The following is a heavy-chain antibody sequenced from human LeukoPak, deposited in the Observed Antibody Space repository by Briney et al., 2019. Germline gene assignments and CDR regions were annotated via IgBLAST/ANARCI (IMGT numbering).Heavy chain of an antibody. Sequence: SETLSLTCTAPGGSISSYYSSWIRQPPGKGLEWIGYIYYSGSTNYNPSLKSRVTISVDTSKNQFSLKLSSVTAADTAVYYCARVTGYDEIDYWGQGTLVTVSS. CDR1: GGSISSYY. D-gene: IGHD5-12*01. CDR3: ARVTGYDEIDY. J-gene: IGHJ4*02. V-gene: IGHV4-59*01. CDR2: IYYSGST.